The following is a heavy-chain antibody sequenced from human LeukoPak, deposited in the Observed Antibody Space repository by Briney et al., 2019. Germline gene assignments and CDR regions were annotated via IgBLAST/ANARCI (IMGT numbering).Heavy chain of an antibody. V-gene: IGHV4-4*09. CDR3: ARQSHDAFDI. J-gene: IGHJ3*02. Sequence: SETLSLTCTVSGGSISSYYWSWIRQPPGKGLEWIGYIYTSGSTNYHPSLKSRVTISVDTSKNQFSLKRSSVTAADTAVYYCARQSHDAFDIWGQGTMVTVSS. CDR1: GGSISSYY. CDR2: IYTSGST.